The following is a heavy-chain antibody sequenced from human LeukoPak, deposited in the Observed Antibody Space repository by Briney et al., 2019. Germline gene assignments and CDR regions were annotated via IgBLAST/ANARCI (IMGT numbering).Heavy chain of an antibody. V-gene: IGHV4-39*01. CDR1: GGSISSTSYY. Sequence: SETLSLTCTVSGGSISSTSYYWGWIRQPPGKGLEWIGIIYYSGNTYYNPSLKSRVTISVDTSRNQFSLKLSSVTAADTAVYYCARRYYYDSSGYYYYFDYWGQGTLVTVSS. D-gene: IGHD3-22*01. CDR2: IYYSGNT. J-gene: IGHJ4*02. CDR3: ARRYYYDSSGYYYYFDY.